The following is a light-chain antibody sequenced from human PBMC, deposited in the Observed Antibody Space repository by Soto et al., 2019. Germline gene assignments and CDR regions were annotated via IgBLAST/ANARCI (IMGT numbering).Light chain of an antibody. V-gene: IGKV3-20*01. CDR2: DAS. CDR1: QTVRNNF. CDR3: QQCSTSPLT. Sequence: EIVLTQPPGTLSLSPGERATLSCRASQTVRNNFLAWYQQKPGQAPRLLIHDASSRATGIPDRFSGSGSATDFTLTIARLEPEDFAVYYCQQCSTSPLTFGGGTKVEIK. J-gene: IGKJ4*01.